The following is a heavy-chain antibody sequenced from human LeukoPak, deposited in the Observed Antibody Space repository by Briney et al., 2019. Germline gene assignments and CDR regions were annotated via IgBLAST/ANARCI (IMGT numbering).Heavy chain of an antibody. CDR1: GFTFGRYA. D-gene: IGHD3-22*01. CDR3: AKDAGNYYDSSGYSYYFDY. CDR2: ISYDGSNK. Sequence: GGSLRLSCAASGFTFGRYALHWVRQAPAKGLEWVAVISYDGSNKYYADSVKGRFTISRDSSKNTVSLQMNSLRAEDTAMYYCAKDAGNYYDSSGYSYYFDYWGQGTLVTVSS. V-gene: IGHV3-30-3*01. J-gene: IGHJ4*02.